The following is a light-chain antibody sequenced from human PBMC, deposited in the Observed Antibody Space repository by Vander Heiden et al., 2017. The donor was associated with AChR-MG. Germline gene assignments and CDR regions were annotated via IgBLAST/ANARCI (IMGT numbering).Light chain of an antibody. J-gene: IGLJ2*01. V-gene: IGLV2-8*01. Sequence: QSALTPPPHASGSPVQSVTSASAGTSSEIGGYNYVACDQKHPAKPHNLMIFEGKKRTAGGPDRFSGSKAGNTATLTVSGLRAEEEADYYGSADADRSNVVFGGGTKLTVL. CDR2: EGK. CDR3: SADADRSNVV. CDR1: SSEIGGYNY.